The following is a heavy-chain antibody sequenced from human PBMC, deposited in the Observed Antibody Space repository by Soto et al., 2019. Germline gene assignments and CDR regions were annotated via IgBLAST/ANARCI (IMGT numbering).Heavy chain of an antibody. CDR2: VSSSGNT. Sequence: KSSETLSLTCTVSGDSLGNYCWFWIRQPVGKGLEWIGRVSSSGNTNANPTLNSRATMSIDTSKNQFSLRLRSVTAADTAVYYCARAHYEVFTGYYAMDLWGQGTTVTVSS. CDR1: GDSLGNYC. V-gene: IGHV4-4*07. CDR3: ARAHYEVFTGYYAMDL. J-gene: IGHJ6*02. D-gene: IGHD3-16*01.